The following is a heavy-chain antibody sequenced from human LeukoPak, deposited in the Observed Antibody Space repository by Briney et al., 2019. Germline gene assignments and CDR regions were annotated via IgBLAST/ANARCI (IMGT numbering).Heavy chain of an antibody. CDR3: ARLSASALQGAFDI. CDR2: IYYSGST. Sequence: PSETLSLTCTVSGGSISSSSYYWGWIRQPPRKGLEWIGSIYYSGSTYYNPSLKSRVTISVDTSKNQFSLKLSPVTAADTAVYYCARLSASALQGAFDIWGQGTMVTVSS. CDR1: GGSISSSSYY. J-gene: IGHJ3*02. V-gene: IGHV4-39*01. D-gene: IGHD1-1*01.